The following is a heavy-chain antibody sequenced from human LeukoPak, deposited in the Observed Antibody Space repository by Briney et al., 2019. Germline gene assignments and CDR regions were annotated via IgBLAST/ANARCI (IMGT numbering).Heavy chain of an antibody. V-gene: IGHV1-46*01. Sequence: ASVKVSCKASGYTFTSYYMHWVRQAPGQGLEWMGIINPSGGSTSYAQKFQGRVTMNRDMSTSTVYMELSSLRSEDTAVYYCARDPRPVITMVRYNWFDPWGQGTLVTVSS. D-gene: IGHD3-10*01. CDR2: INPSGGST. CDR1: GYTFTSYY. J-gene: IGHJ5*02. CDR3: ARDPRPVITMVRYNWFDP.